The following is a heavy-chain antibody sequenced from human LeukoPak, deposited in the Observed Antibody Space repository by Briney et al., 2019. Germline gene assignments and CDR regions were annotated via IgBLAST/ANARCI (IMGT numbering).Heavy chain of an antibody. D-gene: IGHD6-6*01. CDR2: IHPGNSET. Sequence: GESLKISCKGSGYSFSSYWIAWVRQMPGKGLEWMGIIHPGNSETTYNPSFRGQVTMSADKSISTAYLRWSSLEASDTAMYYCARRLSSIAASAASDYWGQGTLVTVSS. CDR1: GYSFSSYW. CDR3: ARRLSSIAASAASDY. J-gene: IGHJ4*02. V-gene: IGHV5-51*01.